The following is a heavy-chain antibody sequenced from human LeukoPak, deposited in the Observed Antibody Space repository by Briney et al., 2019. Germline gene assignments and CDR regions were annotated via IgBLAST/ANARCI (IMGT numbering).Heavy chain of an antibody. CDR1: GYTFTGYG. Sequence: ASMKVSCKASGYTFTGYGMHWVRQAPGKGLEWMGGFDPEDGETIYAQKFQGRVTMTEDTSTDTAYMELSSLRSEDTAVYYCATDRSGIMITFGGVMPQYWGQGTLVTVSS. CDR2: FDPEDGET. CDR3: ATDRSGIMITFGGVMPQY. V-gene: IGHV1-24*01. J-gene: IGHJ4*02. D-gene: IGHD3-16*01.